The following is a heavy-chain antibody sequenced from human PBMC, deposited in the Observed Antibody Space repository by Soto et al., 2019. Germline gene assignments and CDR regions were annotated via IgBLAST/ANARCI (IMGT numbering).Heavy chain of an antibody. J-gene: IGHJ4*02. CDR1: GFTFSSYA. D-gene: IGHD4-17*01. Sequence: EVQLVESGGGLVQPGGSLRLSCAASGFTFSSYAMHWVRQAPGKGLEYVSAISSNGGSTYYANSVKGRFTISRDNSKNTLYLQMGSLRAEDMAVYYCRLNNYGVAYWGQGTLVTVSS. CDR3: RLNNYGVAY. V-gene: IGHV3-64*01. CDR2: ISSNGGST.